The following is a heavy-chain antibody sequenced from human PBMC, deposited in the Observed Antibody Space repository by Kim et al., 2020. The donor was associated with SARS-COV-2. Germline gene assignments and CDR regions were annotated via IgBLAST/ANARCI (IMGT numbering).Heavy chain of an antibody. J-gene: IGHJ4*02. V-gene: IGHV3-48*03. CDR3: AVIVVVTAGLDY. CDR1: GFTFSSYE. Sequence: GGSLRLSCAASGFTFSSYEMNWVRQAPGKGLEWVSYISSSGSTIYYADSVKGRFTISRDNAKNSLYLQMNSLRAEDTAVYYCAVIVVVTAGLDYWGQGTLVTVSS. CDR2: ISSSGSTI. D-gene: IGHD2-21*02.